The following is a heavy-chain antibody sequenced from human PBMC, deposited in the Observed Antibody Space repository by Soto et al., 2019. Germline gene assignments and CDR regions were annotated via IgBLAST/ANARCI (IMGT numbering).Heavy chain of an antibody. V-gene: IGHV4-4*07. CDR2: IYTSGST. CDR3: ARASRLGYCSSTSCYPIRDYYYYGMDV. CDR1: GGSISSYY. Sequence: QVQLQESGPGLVKPSETLSLTCTVSGGSISSYYWSWIRQAAGKGLEWIGRIYTSGSTNYNPSLKSRVTMSVDTSKNQFSLKLSSVTAADTAVYYCARASRLGYCSSTSCYPIRDYYYYGMDVWGQGTTVTVSS. J-gene: IGHJ6*02. D-gene: IGHD2-2*01.